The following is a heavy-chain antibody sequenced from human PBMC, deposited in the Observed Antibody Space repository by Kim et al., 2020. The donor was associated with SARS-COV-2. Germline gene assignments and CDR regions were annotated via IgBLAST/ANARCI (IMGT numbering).Heavy chain of an antibody. V-gene: IGHV1-69*13. CDR1: GGTFSSYA. D-gene: IGHD2-15*01. CDR2: IIPIFGTA. CDR3: ARGGRNCSGGSCYASQQKINDLDY. Sequence: SVKVSCKASGGTFSSYAISWVRQAPGQGLEWMGGIIPIFGTANYAQKFQGRVTITADESTSTAYMELSSLRSEDTAVYYCARGGRNCSGGSCYASQQKINDLDYWGQGTLVTVSS. J-gene: IGHJ4*02.